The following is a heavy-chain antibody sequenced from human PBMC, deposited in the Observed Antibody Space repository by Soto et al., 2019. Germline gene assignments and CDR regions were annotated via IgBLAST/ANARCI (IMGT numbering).Heavy chain of an antibody. D-gene: IGHD5-18*01. V-gene: IGHV3-33*01. CDR1: GFTFSSYG. Sequence: QVQLVESGGGVVQPGRSLSLSCAASGFTFSSYGMHWVRQAPGKGLEWVAVIWYDGSNKDYADSVKGRFTISRDNSKNTLYLQMNRLRAEDTAVYYCASGQDTAMVTAFDYWGQGTLVTVSS. J-gene: IGHJ4*02. CDR2: IWYDGSNK. CDR3: ASGQDTAMVTAFDY.